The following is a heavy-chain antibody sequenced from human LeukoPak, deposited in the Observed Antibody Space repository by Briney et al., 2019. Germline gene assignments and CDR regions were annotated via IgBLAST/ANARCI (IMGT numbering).Heavy chain of an antibody. D-gene: IGHD3-3*02. CDR3: AKDGPLANFDY. CDR2: IRGIGNST. CDR1: GITFASYT. Sequence: RGSLRLSCAAPGITFASYTMSRVRQAPGKGLGRGSTIRGIGNSTYYADSVKGRFTISRDNSQNPLYLQMSSLRVEDTAVYYCAKDGPLANFDYWGQGTLVTVSS. J-gene: IGHJ4*02. V-gene: IGHV3-23*01.